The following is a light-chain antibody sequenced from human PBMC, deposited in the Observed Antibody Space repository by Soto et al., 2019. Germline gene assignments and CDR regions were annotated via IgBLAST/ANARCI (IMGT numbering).Light chain of an antibody. Sequence: TVLTRPASVSGSPVQSITISCTRTSSDVGGYNYVSWYQQHPGKAPKLMIYDVSNRPSGVSNRFSVSKSGNTASSTISGLQSEDEADYYCSSYTSSTPWVFGTGTKVTVL. CDR1: SSDVGGYNY. CDR3: SSYTSSTPWV. V-gene: IGLV2-14*01. CDR2: DVS. J-gene: IGLJ1*01.